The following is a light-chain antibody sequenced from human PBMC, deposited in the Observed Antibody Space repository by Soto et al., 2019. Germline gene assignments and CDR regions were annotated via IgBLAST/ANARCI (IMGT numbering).Light chain of an antibody. Sequence: AIQLTQSPSSLSASIGDRVTITCRASQGIGSDLAWFQQMPGKAPKLLIYAASTLADGVPSRFSGSGYGTDFTLTINSLQPEDFATYFCHQFDTYPLTFGGGTQVGI. CDR2: AAS. J-gene: IGKJ4*01. CDR1: QGIGSD. CDR3: HQFDTYPLT. V-gene: IGKV1-13*02.